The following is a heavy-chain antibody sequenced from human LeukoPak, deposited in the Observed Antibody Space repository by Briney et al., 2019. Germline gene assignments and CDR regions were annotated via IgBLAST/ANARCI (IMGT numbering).Heavy chain of an antibody. CDR1: GYRFTDYW. D-gene: IGHD1-1*01. Sequence: PGESLKISCTGSGYRFTDYWIAWMRQMPGKGLEWMGIIYPGDSRTRYSPSFQGQVTISADKSISSAYLQWGSLKASDSAMYYCARFSASSLDKNLLDPWGQGTLVTVSS. CDR2: IYPGDSRT. J-gene: IGHJ5*02. V-gene: IGHV5-51*01. CDR3: ARFSASSLDKNLLDP.